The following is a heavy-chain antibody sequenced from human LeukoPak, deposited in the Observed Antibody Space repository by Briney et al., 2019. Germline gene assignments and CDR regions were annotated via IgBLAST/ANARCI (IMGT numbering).Heavy chain of an antibody. V-gene: IGHV1-3*01. D-gene: IGHD3-9*01. CDR3: ARADVLRYFAWLFPSLDY. J-gene: IGHJ4*02. CDR1: GYTFTSYA. CDR2: INAGNGNT. Sequence: GASVKVSCKASGYTFTSYAMHWVRQAPGQRLEWMGWINAGNGNTKYSQKFQGRVTITSDTSASTAYMELSSMRSEDTAVYYCARADVLRYFAWLFPSLDYWGQGPLVTVSS.